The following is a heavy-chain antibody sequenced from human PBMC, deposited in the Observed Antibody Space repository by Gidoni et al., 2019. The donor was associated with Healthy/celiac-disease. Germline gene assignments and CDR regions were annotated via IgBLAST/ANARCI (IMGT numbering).Heavy chain of an antibody. Sequence: QVQLVQSGAEVKKPGASVKVSCKASGYTFTGYYMHWVRQAPGQGLEWMGWINPNSGGTNYAQKFQGRVTMTRDTSISTAYMELSRLRSDDTAVYYCARDFCGGDCYDYFDYWGQGTLVTVSS. D-gene: IGHD2-21*01. V-gene: IGHV1-2*02. CDR1: GYTFTGYY. CDR3: ARDFCGGDCYDYFDY. CDR2: INPNSGGT. J-gene: IGHJ4*02.